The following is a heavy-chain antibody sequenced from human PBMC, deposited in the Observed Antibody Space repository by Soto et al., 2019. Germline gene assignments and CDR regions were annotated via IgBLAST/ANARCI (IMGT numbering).Heavy chain of an antibody. V-gene: IGHV1-46*01. CDR3: ARDVKTYYDFWSGYWEFDY. CDR2: INPSGGST. D-gene: IGHD3-3*01. Sequence: ASVKVSCKASGYTFTSYYMHWVRQAPGQGLEWMGIINPSGGSTSYARKFQGRVTMTRDTSTSTVYMELSSLRSEDTAVYYCARDVKTYYDFWSGYWEFDYWGQGTLVTVSS. CDR1: GYTFTSYY. J-gene: IGHJ4*02.